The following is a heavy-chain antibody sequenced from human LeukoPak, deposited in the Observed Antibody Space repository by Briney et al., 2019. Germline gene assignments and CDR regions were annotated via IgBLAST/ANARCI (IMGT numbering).Heavy chain of an antibody. CDR2: ISWNSGSI. CDR1: GFTFDDYA. CDR3: ARDGCSSTSCYYYYMNV. V-gene: IGHV3-9*01. Sequence: PGGSLRLSCAASGFTFDDYAMHWVRQAPGKGLEWVSGISWNSGSIGYADSVKGRFTISRDNAKNSLYLQMNSLRAEDTAVYYCARDGCSSTSCYYYYMNVWGKGTTVTVSS. J-gene: IGHJ6*03. D-gene: IGHD2-2*01.